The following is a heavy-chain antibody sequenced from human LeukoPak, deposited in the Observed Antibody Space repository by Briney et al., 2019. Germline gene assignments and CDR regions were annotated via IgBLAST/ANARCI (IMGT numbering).Heavy chain of an antibody. D-gene: IGHD2-2*01. CDR1: GFTFSSYA. V-gene: IGHV3-23*01. Sequence: AGGSLRLSCAASGFTFSSYAMSWVRQAPGKGLEWVSAISGSGGSTYYADSVKGRSTISRDNSKNTLYLQMNSLRAEDTAVYYCAKDRVDCSSTSCYPDAFDIWGQGTMVTVSS. CDR2: ISGSGGST. CDR3: AKDRVDCSSTSCYPDAFDI. J-gene: IGHJ3*02.